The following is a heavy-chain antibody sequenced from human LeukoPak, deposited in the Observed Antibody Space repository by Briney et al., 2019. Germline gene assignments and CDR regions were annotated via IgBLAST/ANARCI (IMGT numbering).Heavy chain of an antibody. V-gene: IGHV3-48*01. CDR1: GFTFSTFA. CDR2: ISSSSSAI. J-gene: IGHJ5*02. CDR3: XXXXXLXLSGDNWFDP. D-gene: IGHD3-10*01. Sequence: GGSLRLSCAASGFTFSTFAMIWVRQPPGKGLEWVSYISSSSSAIYYADSVKGRFTISRDNAKNSLYLQMSSLRAEDTAVYYCXXXXXLXLSGDNWFDPWGQGTLVTVSS.